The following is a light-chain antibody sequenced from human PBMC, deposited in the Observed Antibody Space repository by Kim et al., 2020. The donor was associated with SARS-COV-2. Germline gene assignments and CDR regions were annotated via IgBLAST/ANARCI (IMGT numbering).Light chain of an antibody. CDR2: DVS. Sequence: AIQLTQSPSSLSASVGDRVTITCRASQDINSDLAWYQQKVGKAPNLLIYDVSSLESGVPSRFSGSGSGTDFTLTISSLQPEDFATYYCQQFNSYPVTFGQETRLEIK. J-gene: IGKJ5*01. V-gene: IGKV1-13*02. CDR1: QDINSD. CDR3: QQFNSYPVT.